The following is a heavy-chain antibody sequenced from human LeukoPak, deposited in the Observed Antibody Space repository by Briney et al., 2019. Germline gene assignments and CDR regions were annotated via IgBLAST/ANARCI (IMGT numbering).Heavy chain of an antibody. CDR2: IGSSSRYI. CDR1: GFTFSSYS. CDR3: AKLDGVAGLDY. D-gene: IGHD6-13*01. Sequence: GGSLRLSCAASGFTFSSYSMNWVRQAPGKGLEWVSSIGSSSRYIYYADSVRGRFTISRDNAKNYLFLQMNSLRAEDTAVYYCAKLDGVAGLDYWGQGTLVTVSS. V-gene: IGHV3-21*01. J-gene: IGHJ4*02.